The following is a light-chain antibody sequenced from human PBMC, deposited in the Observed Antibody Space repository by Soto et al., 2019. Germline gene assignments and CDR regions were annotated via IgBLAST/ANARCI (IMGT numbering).Light chain of an antibody. CDR2: KAS. CDR3: QQSYSTPIT. J-gene: IGKJ5*01. V-gene: IGKV1-5*03. Sequence: DIQMTQSPSTLSASVGDRVTITFRASQSISSWLAWYQQRPGKPPNLLIYKASTLASGVPSRFSGSGSGTEFTLTINSLQPDDFATYYCQQSYSTPITFGQGTRLEIK. CDR1: QSISSW.